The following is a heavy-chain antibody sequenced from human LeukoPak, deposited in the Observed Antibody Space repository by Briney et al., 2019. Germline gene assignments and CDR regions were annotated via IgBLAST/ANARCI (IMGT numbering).Heavy chain of an antibody. CDR3: AREDDWNYEDY. J-gene: IGHJ4*02. CDR1: GFTFSSYW. D-gene: IGHD1-7*01. CDR2: IKQDGSEK. V-gene: IGHV3-7*01. Sequence: GGSLRLSCAASGFTFSSYWMSWVRQAPGKGLEWVANIKQDGSEKYYVDSVKGRFTISRDNAKNSLYLQMNSLRAEDTAIYFCAREDDWNYEDYWGQGTLVTVSS.